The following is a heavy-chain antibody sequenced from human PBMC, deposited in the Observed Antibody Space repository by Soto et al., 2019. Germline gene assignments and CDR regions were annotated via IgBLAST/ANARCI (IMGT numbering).Heavy chain of an antibody. CDR1: GGSISSYY. Sequence: PSETLSLTCTVSGGSISSYYWSWIRQPPGKGLEWIGYIYYSGSTNYNPSLKSRVTISVDTSKNQFSLKLSSVTAADTAVYYCARDNGYSYGCTLDHWGQGTLVTVSS. CDR2: IYYSGST. D-gene: IGHD5-18*01. J-gene: IGHJ4*02. V-gene: IGHV4-59*01. CDR3: ARDNGYSYGCTLDH.